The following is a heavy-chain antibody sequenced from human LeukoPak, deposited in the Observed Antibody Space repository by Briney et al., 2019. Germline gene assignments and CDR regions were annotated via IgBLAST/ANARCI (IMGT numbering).Heavy chain of an antibody. CDR3: ARGRGSLTY. CDR1: GGSISTYY. J-gene: IGHJ4*02. D-gene: IGHD3-10*01. V-gene: IGHV4-59*01. Sequence: SETLSLTCTVSGGSISTYYLSWIRQPPGKGLEWIGYFYDTRSPKYNPSLERRVTISVDMSRNQFSLNLTSVTAADTAVYYCARGRGSLTYWGQGTLATVSS. CDR2: FYDTRSP.